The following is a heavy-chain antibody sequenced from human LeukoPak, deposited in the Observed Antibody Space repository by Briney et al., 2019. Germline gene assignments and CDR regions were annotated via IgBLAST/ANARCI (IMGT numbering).Heavy chain of an antibody. Sequence: SETLSLTCAVYGGSFSGYYWSWIRQPPGKGLEWIGEINHSGSTNYNPSLKSRVTISVDTSKNQFSLKLSSVTAADTAVYYCASGVYYDLWSGYSFDPWGQGTLVTVSS. V-gene: IGHV4-34*01. CDR2: INHSGST. CDR3: ASGVYYDLWSGYSFDP. CDR1: GGSFSGYY. D-gene: IGHD3-3*01. J-gene: IGHJ5*02.